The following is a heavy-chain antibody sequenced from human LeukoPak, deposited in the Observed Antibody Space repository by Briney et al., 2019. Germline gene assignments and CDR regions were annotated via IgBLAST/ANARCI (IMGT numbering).Heavy chain of an antibody. CDR1: GFTFSSYG. CDR2: IRYDGSNK. D-gene: IGHD3-10*01. V-gene: IGHV3-30*02. J-gene: IGHJ4*02. CDR3: AKVKVWFGDYLDY. Sequence: GGSLRLSCAASGFTFSSYGMHWVRQAPGKGLEWVAFIRYDGSNKYYADSVKGRFTISRDNSKNTLYLQMNSLRAEDTAVYYCAKVKVWFGDYLDYWGQGTLVTVSS.